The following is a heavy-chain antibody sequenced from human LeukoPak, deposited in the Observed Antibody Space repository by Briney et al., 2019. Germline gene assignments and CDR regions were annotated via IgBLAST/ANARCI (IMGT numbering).Heavy chain of an antibody. CDR3: ASSVCYGSVAYYNFDY. D-gene: IGHD3-10*01. CDR2: IYRGGGT. Sequence: GGSLRLSCAASGFTVSSNYMSWVRQAPGKRLEWVSVIYRGGGTFYADSVKGRFTISRDNSKNTLYLQMNSLRADDTAVYYCASSVCYGSVAYYNFDYWGQGTLVTVSS. V-gene: IGHV3-66*01. J-gene: IGHJ4*02. CDR1: GFTVSSNY.